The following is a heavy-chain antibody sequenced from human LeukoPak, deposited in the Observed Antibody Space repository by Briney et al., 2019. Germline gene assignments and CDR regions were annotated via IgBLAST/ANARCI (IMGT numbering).Heavy chain of an antibody. D-gene: IGHD3-22*01. V-gene: IGHV3-15*07. CDR1: GFTFSNAW. CDR3: AKGSYYDSSGSFYFDY. J-gene: IGHJ4*02. CDR2: IKSKTDGGTT. Sequence: PGGSLRLSCAASGFTFSNAWMNWVRQAPGKGLEWVGRIKSKTDGGTTDYAAPVKGRFTISRDNSKNTLYVQVNSLGTEDTAAYYCAKGSYYDSSGSFYFDYWGQGTLVTVSS.